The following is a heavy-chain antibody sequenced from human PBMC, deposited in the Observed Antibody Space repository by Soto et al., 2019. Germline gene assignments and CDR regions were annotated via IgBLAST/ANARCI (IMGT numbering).Heavy chain of an antibody. D-gene: IGHD5-12*01. J-gene: IGHJ5*02. V-gene: IGHV4-34*02. Sequence: QVHLQQWGAGLLKPSETLSLTCAVYGESFIGYYWTWIRQPPGKGLEWIGEINHRGSTNYNPSLKSRVTISIRTSKNQFSLKLTSVTAADTSVYYCARTDIVTTNWFDPWGQGTLVTVSS. CDR3: ARTDIVTTNWFDP. CDR1: GESFIGYY. CDR2: INHRGST.